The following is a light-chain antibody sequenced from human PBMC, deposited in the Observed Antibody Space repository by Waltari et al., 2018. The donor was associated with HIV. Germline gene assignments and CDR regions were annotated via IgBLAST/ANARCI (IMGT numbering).Light chain of an antibody. CDR1: SRAVGTYSI. CDR3: SSYTSFSTVL. Sequence: QSALTQPASVSGPPGQSITLSSTRTSRAVGTYSIVSWYQHHPVKAPKLMIYEGNKRPSGVSNRFSGSKSGNTASLTISGLQAEDEADYYCSSYTSFSTVLFGGGTKLTVL. V-gene: IGLV2-23*01. CDR2: EGN. J-gene: IGLJ2*01.